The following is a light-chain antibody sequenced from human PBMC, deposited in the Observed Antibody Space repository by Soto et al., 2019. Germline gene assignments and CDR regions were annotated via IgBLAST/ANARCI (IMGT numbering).Light chain of an antibody. V-gene: IGLV2-14*01. J-gene: IGLJ1*01. Sequence: QSALTQPASVSGSPGQSITISCTGTSSDVGAYKYVSWYQQHPGKAPKLMIYDVSNRPSGISNRFSGSKSGNTASLTISGLQAEDEADYYCSSYTSSSTPYFFGTGTKLTVL. CDR1: SSDVGAYKY. CDR2: DVS. CDR3: SSYTSSSTPYF.